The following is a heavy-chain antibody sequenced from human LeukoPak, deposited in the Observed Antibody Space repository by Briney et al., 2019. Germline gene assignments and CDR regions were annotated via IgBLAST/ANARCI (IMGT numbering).Heavy chain of an antibody. CDR3: GREGGGWETIDVYYYYYGMDV. J-gene: IGHJ6*02. D-gene: IGHD1-26*01. Sequence: PGGSLRLSCAASGFTFSSYEMNWVRQAPGKGLEWVSYISSSGSTIYYADSVKGRFTISRDNAKKSLYLQMTSLRAEDTAVYYCGREGGGWETIDVYYYYYGMDVWGQGTTVTVSS. CDR1: GFTFSSYE. CDR2: ISSSGSTI. V-gene: IGHV3-48*03.